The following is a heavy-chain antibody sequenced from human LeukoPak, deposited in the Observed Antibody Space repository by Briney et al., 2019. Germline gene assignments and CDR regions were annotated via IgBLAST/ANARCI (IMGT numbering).Heavy chain of an antibody. V-gene: IGHV3-33*06. CDR2: IWYDGSNK. D-gene: IGHD3-9*01. Sequence: GGSLRLSCAASGFTFSSYGMHWVHQAPGKGLEWVAVIWYDGSNKDYADSVKGRFTISRDNSKNTLYLQMNSLRAEATAVYCCAKGSRYGKGHYYYYMDVWGKGTTVTVSS. CDR1: GFTFSSYG. J-gene: IGHJ6*03. CDR3: AKGSRYGKGHYYYYMDV.